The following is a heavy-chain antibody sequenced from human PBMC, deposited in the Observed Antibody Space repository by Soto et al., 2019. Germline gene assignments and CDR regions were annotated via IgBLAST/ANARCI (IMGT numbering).Heavy chain of an antibody. V-gene: IGHV4-59*01. D-gene: IGHD3-3*01. CDR3: ARGHGFWSGYYFFGY. J-gene: IGHJ4*02. CDR1: GGSISSYY. CDR2: IYYSGST. Sequence: SETLCLTCTVSGGSISSYYWSWIRQPPGKGLEWIGYIYYSGSTNYNPSLKSRVTISVDTSKNQFSLKLSSVTAADTAVYYCARGHGFWSGYYFFGYWGQGTLVTVSS.